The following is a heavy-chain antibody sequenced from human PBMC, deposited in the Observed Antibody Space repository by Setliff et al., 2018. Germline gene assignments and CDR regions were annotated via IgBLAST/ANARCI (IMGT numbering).Heavy chain of an antibody. V-gene: IGHV4-4*07. CDR3: ARDNRARHYMDV. J-gene: IGHJ6*03. Sequence: SETLSLTCSVSGGSISSYFWNWVRQPAGKGLEWIGRIYSNENTNYNPSLKSRVTMSIDTSKNQFSLNLSSVTAADTAVYYCARDNRARHYMDVWGKGTTVTVSS. CDR1: GGSISSYF. CDR2: IYSNENT. D-gene: IGHD3-10*01.